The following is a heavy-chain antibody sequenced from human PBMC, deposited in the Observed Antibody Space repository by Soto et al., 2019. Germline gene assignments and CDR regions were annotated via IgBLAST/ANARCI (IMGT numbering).Heavy chain of an antibody. CDR1: GFTFSTYT. Sequence: PGGSLRLSCASSGFTFSTYTMNWVRQAPGKRLEWVSSINGRGNYIYYAESVKGRFTISRDNAKNSLCLQMDRLRAEDTALYYCVREDGKVGTNSAFDYWGLGALVTVS. D-gene: IGHD1-26*01. CDR3: VREDGKVGTNSAFDY. J-gene: IGHJ4*02. V-gene: IGHV3-21*01. CDR2: INGRGNYI.